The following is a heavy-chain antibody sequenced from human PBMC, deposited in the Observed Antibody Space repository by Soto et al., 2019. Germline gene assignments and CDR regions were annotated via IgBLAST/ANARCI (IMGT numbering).Heavy chain of an antibody. CDR3: ARDNYGDTYYFDY. CDR1: GGSISRGAYY. V-gene: IGHV4-30-4*01. D-gene: IGHD4-17*01. Sequence: LSLTCTVSGGSISRGAYYWSWIRQPPGKGLEWIGYIYYSGSTYYNPSLKSRVTISVDTSKNQFSLKLSSVTATDTAVYYCARDNYGDTYYFDYWGQGTLVTVSS. CDR2: IYYSGST. J-gene: IGHJ4*02.